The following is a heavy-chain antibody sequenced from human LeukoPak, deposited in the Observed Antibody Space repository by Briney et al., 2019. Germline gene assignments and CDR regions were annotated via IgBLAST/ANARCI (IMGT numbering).Heavy chain of an antibody. J-gene: IGHJ4*02. D-gene: IGHD1-26*01. CDR1: GGSISSYY. CDR2: IYYSGST. CDR3: ARLPGGQKGIVGATS. V-gene: IGHV4-39*01. Sequence: PSETLSLTCTVSGGSISSYYWSWIRQPPGKGLEWIGSIYYSGSTYYNPSLKSRVTISVDTSKNQFSLKLSSVTAADTAVYYCARLPGGQKGIVGATSWGQGTLVTVSS.